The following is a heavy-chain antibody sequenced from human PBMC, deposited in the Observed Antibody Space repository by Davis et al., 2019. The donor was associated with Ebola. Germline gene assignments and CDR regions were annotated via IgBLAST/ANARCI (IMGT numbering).Heavy chain of an antibody. D-gene: IGHD2-2*02. J-gene: IGHJ4*02. Sequence: GESLKISCAASGFTFRSYAMHWVRQALGKGLEWVGFISNDGNYENYADSVKGRFTISRDNSNNTLYLQMHSLRVEDTARYYCAKASWGPAARPLLDSWGQGIMVTVSS. CDR1: GFTFRSYA. V-gene: IGHV3-30-3*01. CDR2: ISNDGNYE. CDR3: AKASWGPAARPLLDS.